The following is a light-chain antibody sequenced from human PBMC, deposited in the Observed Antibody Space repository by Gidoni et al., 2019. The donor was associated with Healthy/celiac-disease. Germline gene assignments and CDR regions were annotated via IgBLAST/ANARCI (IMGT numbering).Light chain of an antibody. CDR3: QQYYSTPPT. J-gene: IGKJ1*01. CDR1: QGISSS. CDR2: AAS. V-gene: IGKV1-NL1*01. Sequence: DIQMTQSPSSLSASVGDRVTITCRASQGISSSLAWYQQKPGKAPKLLLYAASRLENGVPSRFSGSGSGTDYTLTISSLQPEDFATYYCQQYYSTPPTFGQXTKVEI.